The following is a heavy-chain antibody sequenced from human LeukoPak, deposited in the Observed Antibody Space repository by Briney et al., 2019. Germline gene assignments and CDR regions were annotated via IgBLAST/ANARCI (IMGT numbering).Heavy chain of an antibody. CDR3: AKLGSSSEYWFDP. CDR1: GYSFTSYW. CDR2: IYPDDSDI. Sequence: GESLKISCEGSGYSFTSYWIAWVRQMPGKGLEWMGIIYPDDSDIRYSPSFQGQVTISADKSISTAYLQWSSLKASDTAMYFCAKLGSSSEYWFDPWGQGTLVTVSS. J-gene: IGHJ5*02. V-gene: IGHV5-51*01. D-gene: IGHD6-6*01.